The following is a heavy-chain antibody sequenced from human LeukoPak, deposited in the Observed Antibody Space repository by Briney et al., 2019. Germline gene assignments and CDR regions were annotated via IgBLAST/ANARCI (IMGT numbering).Heavy chain of an antibody. D-gene: IGHD6-19*01. CDR3: AKGVSSDWYYFHY. CDR2: ISNTGST. CDR1: GFTFSNYA. Sequence: PGGSLRLSCAASGFTFSNYAMRWVRQAPGKGLEWVSSISNTGSTFYADSVKGRFTISRDNSKSTVYLQMYSLRADDTAVYFCAKGVSSDWYYFHYWGQGTLVTVSS. V-gene: IGHV3-23*01. J-gene: IGHJ4*02.